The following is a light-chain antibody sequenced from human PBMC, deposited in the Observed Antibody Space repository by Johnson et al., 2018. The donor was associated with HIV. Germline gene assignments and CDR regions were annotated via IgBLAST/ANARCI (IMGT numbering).Light chain of an antibody. Sequence: QPVLTQPPSVSAAPGQKVTISCSGSSSNIGNNYVSWYQQLPGTAPKLLIYDNNKRPSGIPDRFSGSKSGTSATLGITGLQTGDEADYYCGTWDSGLSARYVFGPGT. V-gene: IGLV1-51*01. CDR2: DNN. CDR1: SSNIGNNY. J-gene: IGLJ1*01. CDR3: GTWDSGLSARYV.